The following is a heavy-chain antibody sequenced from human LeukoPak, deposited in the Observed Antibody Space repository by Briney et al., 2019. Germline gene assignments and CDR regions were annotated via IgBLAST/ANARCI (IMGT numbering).Heavy chain of an antibody. CDR3: ASSPIVPRGVRYWYFDL. Sequence: PSETLSLTCTVSGDSVSRYYWNWIRQPAGKGLEWIGRINTSGSTIYNSSLKSRVTMSIDTSKNQFSLKLSSVTAADTAVYYCASSPIVPRGVRYWYFDLWGRGTLVTVSS. CDR2: INTSGST. J-gene: IGHJ2*01. D-gene: IGHD2-2*01. V-gene: IGHV4-4*07. CDR1: GDSVSRYY.